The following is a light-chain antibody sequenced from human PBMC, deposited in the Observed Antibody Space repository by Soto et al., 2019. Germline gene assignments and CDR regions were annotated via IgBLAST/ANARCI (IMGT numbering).Light chain of an antibody. CDR3: QQRTNWPSST. V-gene: IGKV3-11*01. J-gene: IGKJ5*01. CDR2: DAS. Sequence: EVVLTQSPATLSLSPGERATLSCRASQSVRTYLAWYPQKPGQAPRLLIHDASSRATGIPARFSGSGSGTDFTLTISSLEPEDFAVYYCQQRTNWPSSTFGQGTRLEI. CDR1: QSVRTY.